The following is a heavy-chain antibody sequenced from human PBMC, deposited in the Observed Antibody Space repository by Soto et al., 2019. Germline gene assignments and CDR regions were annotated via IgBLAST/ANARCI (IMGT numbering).Heavy chain of an antibody. J-gene: IGHJ4*02. CDR2: ISHDGINK. D-gene: IGHD2-2*01. CDR1: GFTSSSYA. V-gene: IGHV3-30-3*01. Sequence: GGSLRLSCAASGFTSSSYAMNWVRQAPGKGPEWVALISHDGINKYYADSVRGRFTISRDSSTNTLYLQMNSLRAADTAVYYCGRCTSTSCHLGSDYWGQGTLVTVSS. CDR3: GRCTSTSCHLGSDY.